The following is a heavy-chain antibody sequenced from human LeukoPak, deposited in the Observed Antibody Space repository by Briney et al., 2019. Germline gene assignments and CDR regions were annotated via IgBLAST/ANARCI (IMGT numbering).Heavy chain of an antibody. CDR1: GFTFSIYG. J-gene: IGHJ4*02. CDR2: IWYDGINK. D-gene: IGHD2-15*01. Sequence: PGGSLRLSCAASGFTFSIYGMYWVRQAPGKGVEWVAVIWYDGINKYYADSVKGRFTISRDNSKNTLYLQMNSLRAEDTAVYYCARDLTRFDYWGQGTPVTVSS. V-gene: IGHV3-33*01. CDR3: ARDLTRFDY.